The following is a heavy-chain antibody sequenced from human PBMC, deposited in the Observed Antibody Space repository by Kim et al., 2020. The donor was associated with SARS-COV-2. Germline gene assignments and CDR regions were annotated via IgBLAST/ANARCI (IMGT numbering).Heavy chain of an antibody. Sequence: SDTLSLTCTVSGGSISSYYWSWIRQPPGNGLELIGYIYYSGSTNYNPSLKSRVTISVDTSKNQFSLKLSSLTAADTALYYCARSPAIRLSITMIVVVTPDAVDIWGQGTMVTVSS. J-gene: IGHJ3*02. CDR2: IYYSGST. CDR1: GGSISSYY. CDR3: ARSPAIRLSITMIVVVTPDAVDI. D-gene: IGHD3-22*01. V-gene: IGHV4-59*08.